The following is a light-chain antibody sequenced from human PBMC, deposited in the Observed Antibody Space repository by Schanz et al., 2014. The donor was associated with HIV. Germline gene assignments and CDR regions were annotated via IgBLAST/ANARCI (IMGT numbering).Light chain of an antibody. V-gene: IGKV1-5*03. CDR1: QSINNW. J-gene: IGKJ1*01. Sequence: DIQMTQSPSTLSASVGDRVTITCRASQSINNWLAWYQQKPGKAPKLLIYKASSLESGVPSRFSGSGSGNEFTLTISSLQPDDFATYYCQHSNSYPWTFGQGTKVEI. CDR3: QHSNSYPWT. CDR2: KAS.